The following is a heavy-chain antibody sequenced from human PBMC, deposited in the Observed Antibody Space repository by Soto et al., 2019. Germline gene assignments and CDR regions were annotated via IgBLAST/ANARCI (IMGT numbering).Heavy chain of an antibody. D-gene: IGHD3-10*01. Sequence: ASVKVSCKASGYTFTSYAMHWVRQAPGQRLEWMGWINAGNGKTKYSQKLQGRVTITRDTSASTAYMELSSLRSEDTAVYYCARSYYYGSGSYDLLQYYMDVWGKGTTVTVSS. V-gene: IGHV1-3*01. CDR1: GYTFTSYA. CDR2: INAGNGKT. CDR3: ARSYYYGSGSYDLLQYYMDV. J-gene: IGHJ6*03.